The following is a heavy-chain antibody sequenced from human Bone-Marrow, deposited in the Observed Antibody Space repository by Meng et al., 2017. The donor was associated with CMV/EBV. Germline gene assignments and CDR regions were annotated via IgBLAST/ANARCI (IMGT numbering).Heavy chain of an antibody. V-gene: IGHV4-59*01. D-gene: IGHD2-2*02. CDR1: GCSISSYY. CDR2: IYYSGST. Sequence: SETLSLTCTVSGCSISSYYWSWIRQPPGKGLEWIGYIYYSGSTNYNPYLKSRVTISVDTSKNQFSLKLSSVTAADTAVYYCARVPPLYCSSTSCYTLGYYGMDVWGQRTTVTVSS. CDR3: ARVPPLYCSSTSCYTLGYYGMDV. J-gene: IGHJ6*02.